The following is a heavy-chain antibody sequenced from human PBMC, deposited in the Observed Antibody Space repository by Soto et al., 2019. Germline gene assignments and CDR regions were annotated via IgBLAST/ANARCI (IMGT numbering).Heavy chain of an antibody. CDR2: IYPGDSDT. CDR1: GYSFTSYW. J-gene: IGHJ6*02. V-gene: IGHV5-51*01. D-gene: IGHD6-19*01. Sequence: GESLKISCKGSGYSFTSYWIGWVRQMPGKGLEWMGIIYPGDSDTRYSPSFQGQVTISADKSISTAYLQWSSLKASDTAMYYCARQQWLGGGQNYYYYGMDVWGQGTTVTVSS. CDR3: ARQQWLGGGQNYYYYGMDV.